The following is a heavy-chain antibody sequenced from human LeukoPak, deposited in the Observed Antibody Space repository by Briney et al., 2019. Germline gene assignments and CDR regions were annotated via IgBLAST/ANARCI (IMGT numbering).Heavy chain of an antibody. CDR2: IYPGDSDT. CDR3: ARHFDGGYYYYMDV. V-gene: IGHV5-51*01. D-gene: IGHD4-23*01. CDR1: GGSISSYY. Sequence: ETLSLTCTVSGGSISSYYCNWIRQPPGKGLEWMGIIYPGDSDTRYSPSFQGQVTISADKSISTAYLQWSSLKASDTAMYYCARHFDGGYYYYMDVWGKGTTVTVSS. J-gene: IGHJ6*03.